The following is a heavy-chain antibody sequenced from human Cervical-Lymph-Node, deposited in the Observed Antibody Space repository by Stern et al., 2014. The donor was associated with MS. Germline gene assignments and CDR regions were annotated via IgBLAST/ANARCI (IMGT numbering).Heavy chain of an antibody. CDR3: ARRYTGNYYFLDS. J-gene: IGHJ4*02. CDR2: IYPGDSDT. V-gene: IGHV5-51*01. CDR1: GYSFSSYW. D-gene: IGHD1-26*01. Sequence: VQLLQSGAEVKKPGESLKISCKASGYSFSSYWIGWVRQMPGKGLEWMGLIYPGDSDTRYSPSFQGQVIISADKSISTAHLQWSSLKASDTAIYYCARRYTGNYYFLDSWGQGTLVTVSS.